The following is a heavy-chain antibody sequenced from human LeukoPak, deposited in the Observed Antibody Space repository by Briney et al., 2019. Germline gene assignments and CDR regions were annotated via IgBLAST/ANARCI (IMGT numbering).Heavy chain of an antibody. CDR2: IYYSGKT. CDR1: GASISSYY. V-gene: IGHV4-59*01. J-gene: IGHJ6*04. Sequence: KPSQTLSLTCTVSGASISSYYSSWIRQPPGKGLEWIGYIYYSGKTIYSPALKSRVTISVDTSKNQFSLKLSSVTAADTAVYYCARASPRMDVWGKGTTVTVSS. CDR3: ARASPRMDV.